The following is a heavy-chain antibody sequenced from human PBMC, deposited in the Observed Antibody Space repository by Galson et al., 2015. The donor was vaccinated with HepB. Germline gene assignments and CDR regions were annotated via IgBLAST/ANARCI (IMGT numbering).Heavy chain of an antibody. V-gene: IGHV3-23*01. J-gene: IGHJ4*02. D-gene: IGHD3-16*02. Sequence: SLRLSCAASGFTFSRYAMSWVRQAPGKGLEWVSAISGSGGSTYYADSVKGRFTIPRDNSKNTLYLQMNSLRAEDTAVYYCAKGHPPTNYVWGSYRYFAPFDYWGQGTLVTVSS. CDR3: AKGHPPTNYVWGSYRYFAPFDY. CDR1: GFTFSRYA. CDR2: ISGSGGST.